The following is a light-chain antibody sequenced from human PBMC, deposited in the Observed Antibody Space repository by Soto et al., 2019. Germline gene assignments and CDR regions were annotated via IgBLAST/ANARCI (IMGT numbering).Light chain of an antibody. V-gene: IGKV3-15*01. CDR1: QHVSSN. CDR3: QQYNNWPYT. J-gene: IGKJ2*01. Sequence: EIVMTQSPATLSVSPGGSATLSCRASQHVSSNFAWYRQKPGQAPTLLIYRASTRATGIPARFSGSGSGTEFTLTISRLQSEAFAVYYCQQYNNWPYTFGQGTKLEIK. CDR2: RAS.